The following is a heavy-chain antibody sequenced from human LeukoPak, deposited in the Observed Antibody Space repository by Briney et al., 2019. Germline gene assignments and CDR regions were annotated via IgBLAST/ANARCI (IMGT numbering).Heavy chain of an antibody. J-gene: IGHJ6*03. V-gene: IGHV3-53*01. CDR1: GFTFSSFG. CDR3: ARVVGLTGYSSSWYSGYYYYMDV. Sequence: GGSLRLSCAASGFTFSSFGMNWVRQAPGKGLECVSVIGNDGRTYYVNSVKGRFTISRDISKNMLYLQMNSLRADDTAVYYCARVVGLTGYSSSWYSGYYYYMDVWGKGTTVTVSS. D-gene: IGHD6-13*01. CDR2: IGNDGRT.